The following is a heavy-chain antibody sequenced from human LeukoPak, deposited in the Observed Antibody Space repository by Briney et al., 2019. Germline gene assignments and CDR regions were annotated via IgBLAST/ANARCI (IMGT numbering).Heavy chain of an antibody. CDR3: ARGPRWLQDYFNY. CDR2: IYYSGST. J-gene: IGHJ4*02. CDR1: GGSISSSTYY. Sequence: PSETLSLTCTVSGGSISSSTYYWGWIRQPPGKGLEWIGSIYYSGSTYYNPSLKSRVTISVDTSKNQYPLKLSSVTAADTAVYYCARGPRWLQDYFNYWAREPWSPSPQ. V-gene: IGHV4-39*06. D-gene: IGHD5-24*01.